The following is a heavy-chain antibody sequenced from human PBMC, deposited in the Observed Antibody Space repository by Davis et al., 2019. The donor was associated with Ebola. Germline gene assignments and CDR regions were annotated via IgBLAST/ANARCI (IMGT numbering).Heavy chain of an antibody. D-gene: IGHD7-27*01. CDR1: GFTFSSYG. Sequence: GESLKISCAASGFTFSSYGMHWVRQAPGKGLEWMAVISYDGSKKYYADSVKGRITITRDNSKKTLYLQMNSLRAEDTAVYYCARVRPTGDPDYWGQGTLVTVSS. V-gene: IGHV3-30*03. J-gene: IGHJ4*02. CDR2: ISYDGSKK. CDR3: ARVRPTGDPDY.